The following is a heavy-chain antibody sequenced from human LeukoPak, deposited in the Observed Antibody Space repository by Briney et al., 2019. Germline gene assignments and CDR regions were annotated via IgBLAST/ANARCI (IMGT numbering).Heavy chain of an antibody. D-gene: IGHD6-13*01. CDR2: IYFSVST. J-gene: IGHJ4*02. CDR3: ARCPHVSGGIAAVRFDY. V-gene: IGHV4-30-4*01. CDR1: LASPSSGEAC. Sequence: SQTLSLTRILSLASPSSGEACWSWTRHPRGKGLEWLGYIYFSVSTHNNPPLRTRLIISVDTSKNQFSLRLSSVTAADTAVYYCARCPHVSGGIAAVRFDYWGQGTLVTVSS.